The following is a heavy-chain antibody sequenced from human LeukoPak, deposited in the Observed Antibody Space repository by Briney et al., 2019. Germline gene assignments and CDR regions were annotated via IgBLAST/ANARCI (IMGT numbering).Heavy chain of an antibody. J-gene: IGHJ4*02. CDR1: GGTFSSYA. Sequence: ASVKVSCKASGGTFSSYAISWVRQAPGQGLEWMGGIIPIFGTANYAQKFQGRVTITADKSTSTAYMELSSLRSEDTAVYYCASVYYYDSSGYYRVFGYWGQGTLVTVSS. V-gene: IGHV1-69*06. CDR2: IIPIFGTA. CDR3: ASVYYYDSSGYYRVFGY. D-gene: IGHD3-22*01.